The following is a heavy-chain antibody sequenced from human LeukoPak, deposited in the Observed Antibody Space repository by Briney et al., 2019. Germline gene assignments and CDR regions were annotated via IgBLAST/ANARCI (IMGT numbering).Heavy chain of an antibody. D-gene: IGHD3-22*01. CDR2: IYYSGST. V-gene: IGHV4-31*03. J-gene: IGHJ4*02. CDR3: ARDRKRAGHSSGYYYQPAYYFDY. CDR1: GGSISSGGYY. Sequence: SETLSLTCTVPGGSISSGGYYWSWIRQHPGKGLEWIVYIYYSGSTYYNPSLKSRVTISVDTSKNQFSLKLSSVTAADTAVYYCARDRKRAGHSSGYYYQPAYYFDYWGQGTLVTVSS.